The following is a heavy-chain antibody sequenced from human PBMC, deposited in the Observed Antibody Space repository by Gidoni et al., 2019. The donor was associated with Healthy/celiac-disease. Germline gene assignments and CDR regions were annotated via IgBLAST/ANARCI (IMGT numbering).Heavy chain of an antibody. CDR1: GHTFTGYY. Sequence: QVQLVHSGAEARKPGPSVKVSFKSSGHTFTGYYMHWVRQAPGQGLEWMGWINPNSGGTNYAQKFQGRVTMTRDTSISTAYMELSRLRSDDTAVYYCARDREGYSSPGWGQGTLVTVSS. J-gene: IGHJ4*02. CDR2: INPNSGGT. CDR3: ARDREGYSSPG. V-gene: IGHV1-2*02. D-gene: IGHD6-19*01.